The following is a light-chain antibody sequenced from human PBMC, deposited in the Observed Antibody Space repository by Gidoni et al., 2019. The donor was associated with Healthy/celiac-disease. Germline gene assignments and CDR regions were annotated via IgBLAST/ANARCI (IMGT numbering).Light chain of an antibody. CDR3: QQYNNWPELT. CDR2: GAS. V-gene: IGKV3-15*01. J-gene: IGKJ4*01. CDR1: QSVSSN. Sequence: EIVMTQSPATLSVSPGERATLSCRASQSVSSNLVWYQQKPGQAPRLLIYGASTRATGSPARFSGSGSGTEFTLTISSLQSEDFAVYYCQQYNNWPELTFGGGTKVEIK.